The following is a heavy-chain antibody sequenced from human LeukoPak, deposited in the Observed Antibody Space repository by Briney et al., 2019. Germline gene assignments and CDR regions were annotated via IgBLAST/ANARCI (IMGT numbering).Heavy chain of an antibody. J-gene: IGHJ4*02. V-gene: IGHV3-23*01. CDR3: AKDRALVRSAYFDY. CDR1: GFSFSRYG. D-gene: IGHD2-21*01. CDR2: ISGSGGST. Sequence: GGSLRLSCAASGFSFSRYGMHWVRQAPGKGLEWVSVISGSGGSTSYADSVKGRFTISRDNSKNTLYLQMNSLRVEDTAVYYCAKDRALVRSAYFDYWGQGTLVIVSS.